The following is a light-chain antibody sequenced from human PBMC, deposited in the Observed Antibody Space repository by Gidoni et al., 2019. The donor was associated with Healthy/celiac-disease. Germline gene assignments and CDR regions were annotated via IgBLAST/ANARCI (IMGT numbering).Light chain of an antibody. CDR2: AAS. CDR3: QQSYSTPLYT. CDR1: QSISSY. V-gene: IGKV1-39*01. J-gene: IGKJ2*01. Sequence: DIQMTQSPSSLSASVGDRVTITCRASQSISSYLNCYQQKPGKAPKHLIYAASSLQSGVPSSFSGSGSGTDFTCTISSLQPEDFATYYCQQSYSTPLYTFGQGTKLEIK.